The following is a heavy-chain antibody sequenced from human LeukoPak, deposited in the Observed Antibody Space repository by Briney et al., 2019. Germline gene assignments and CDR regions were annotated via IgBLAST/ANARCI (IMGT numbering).Heavy chain of an antibody. Sequence: PGGSLRLSCAASGFTFSSYGMHWVRQAPGKGLEWVAVIWYDGSNKYYADSVKGRFTISRDNSKNTLYQQMNSLRAEDTAVYYCARDQMHTVVVTAIDYWGQGTLVTVSS. CDR3: ARDQMHTVVVTAIDY. V-gene: IGHV3-33*01. CDR2: IWYDGSNK. D-gene: IGHD2-21*02. CDR1: GFTFSSYG. J-gene: IGHJ4*02.